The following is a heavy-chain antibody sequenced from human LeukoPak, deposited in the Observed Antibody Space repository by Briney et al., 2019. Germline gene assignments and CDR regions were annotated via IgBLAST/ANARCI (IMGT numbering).Heavy chain of an antibody. CDR2: INHDAPNP. J-gene: IGHJ4*01. D-gene: IGHD2-2*02. CDR1: GYSFRNYW. Sequence: GESLKISGKGFGYSFRNYWIGWVRQMPGKGLEWMGVINHDAPNPRYSPSFQGHVTITAAKSIITGHLQWSSLKSSDTAIYYCAIGGDCTTSCYRCFNYWGQGTLVTVSS. V-gene: IGHV5-51*01. CDR3: AIGGDCTTSCYRCFNY.